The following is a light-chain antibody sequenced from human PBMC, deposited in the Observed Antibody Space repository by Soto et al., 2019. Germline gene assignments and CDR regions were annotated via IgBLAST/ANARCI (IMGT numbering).Light chain of an antibody. CDR3: QQYGSSPSN. V-gene: IGKV3-20*01. CDR2: GGG. CDR1: QNIIRSF. Sequence: DIVLTQSPVTLSLSPGDTATLSCRASQNIIRSFVAWYQQKPGQAPRLLIFGGGARAAGIPDRFRGRGSGTEFSLTISSLVPEDFAVYYCQQYGSSPSNFGQGTKVEI. J-gene: IGKJ2*01.